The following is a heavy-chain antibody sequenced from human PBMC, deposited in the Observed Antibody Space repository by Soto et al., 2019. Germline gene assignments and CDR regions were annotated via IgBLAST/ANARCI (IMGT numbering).Heavy chain of an antibody. J-gene: IGHJ6*03. D-gene: IGHD5-12*01. CDR2: ISWNSGTI. Sequence: GGSLRLSCAASGFTFDDYAMHWVRQAPGKGLEWVSGISWNSGTIGYADSVKGRFTISRDNAKNSLYLQMNSLRPEDTALYYCAKDTGVATINYYYMDVWGKGTTVTVSS. V-gene: IGHV3-9*01. CDR1: GFTFDDYA. CDR3: AKDTGVATINYYYMDV.